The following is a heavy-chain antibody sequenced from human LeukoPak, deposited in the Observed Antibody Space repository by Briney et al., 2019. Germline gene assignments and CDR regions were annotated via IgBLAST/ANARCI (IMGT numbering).Heavy chain of an antibody. CDR3: AREHGSGSYPLGFDY. V-gene: IGHV4-59*01. J-gene: IGHJ4*02. CDR1: GGSISSYY. Sequence: SETLSLTCTVSGGSISSYYWSWIRQPPGKGLEWIGYIYYSGSTNYNPSLKSRVTISVDTSKNQFSLKLSSVTAADTAVYYCAREHGSGSYPLGFDYWGQGTLVTVSS. CDR2: IYYSGST. D-gene: IGHD3-10*01.